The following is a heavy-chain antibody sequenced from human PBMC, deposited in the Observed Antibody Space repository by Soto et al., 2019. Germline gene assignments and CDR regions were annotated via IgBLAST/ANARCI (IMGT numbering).Heavy chain of an antibody. D-gene: IGHD3-3*01. CDR2: IWYDGSKK. Sequence: PGGSLRLSCAASGFTFSSFGMHWVRQAPGKGLEWVSLIWYDGSKKSYGDSVKGRFTISRDNSRNTVYLQMNSLRADDTAVYYCARDASYYSLWSGYYPSRNGMDVWGQGTAVTVSS. CDR1: GFTFSSFG. J-gene: IGHJ6*02. CDR3: ARDASYYSLWSGYYPSRNGMDV. V-gene: IGHV3-33*01.